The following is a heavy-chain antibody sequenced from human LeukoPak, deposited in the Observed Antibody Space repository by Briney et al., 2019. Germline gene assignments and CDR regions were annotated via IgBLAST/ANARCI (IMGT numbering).Heavy chain of an antibody. CDR1: GFTFSSYW. V-gene: IGHV3-48*01. CDR2: ISSSSSTI. J-gene: IGHJ3*02. CDR3: ARETLSHDAFDI. Sequence: GGSLRLSCAASGFTFSSYWMHWVCQAPGKGLEWVSYISSSSSTIYYADSVKGRFTISRDNSKNTLYLQMNSLRAEDTAVYYCARETLSHDAFDIWGQGTMVTVSS.